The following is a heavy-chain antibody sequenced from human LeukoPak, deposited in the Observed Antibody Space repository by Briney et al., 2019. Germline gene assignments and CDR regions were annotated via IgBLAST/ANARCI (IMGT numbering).Heavy chain of an antibody. CDR1: GFTFSSYA. Sequence: GGSLRLSCSASGFTFSSYAMHWVRQAPGKGLEYVSAISSSGGSTYYADSVKGRFTISRDNSKNTLYLQMSSLRAEDTAVYYCVKDLYSSGWNFDYWGQGTLVTVSS. CDR3: VKDLYSSGWNFDY. D-gene: IGHD6-19*01. J-gene: IGHJ4*02. CDR2: ISSSGGST. V-gene: IGHV3-64D*06.